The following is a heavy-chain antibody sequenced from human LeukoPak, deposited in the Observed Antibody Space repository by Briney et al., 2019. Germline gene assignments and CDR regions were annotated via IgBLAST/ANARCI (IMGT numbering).Heavy chain of an antibody. D-gene: IGHD3-3*01. J-gene: IGHJ6*03. CDR2: INSDGSST. Sequence: GGSLRLSCAASGFTFSSYWMHWVRQAPGKGLVWVSRINSDGSSTSYADSVKGRFTISRDNAKNTLYLQMNSLRAEDTAVYYCARGFMNYDFWSGPTNQHDMDVWGKGTTVTVSS. V-gene: IGHV3-74*01. CDR1: GFTFSSYW. CDR3: ARGFMNYDFWSGPTNQHDMDV.